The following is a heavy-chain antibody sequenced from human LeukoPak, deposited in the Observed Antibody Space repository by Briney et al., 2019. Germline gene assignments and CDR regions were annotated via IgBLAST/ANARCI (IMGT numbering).Heavy chain of an antibody. CDR2: IYSGGST. Sequence: GGSLRLSCAASGFTVSSNYMNWVRQAPGKGLEWVSIIYSGGSTYYADSVKGRFTIFRDNSKNTLYLQMNSLRAEDTAVYYCAKVSSYDSSGYDAFDIWGQGTMVTVSS. CDR1: GFTVSSNY. J-gene: IGHJ3*02. CDR3: AKVSSYDSSGYDAFDI. V-gene: IGHV3-53*01. D-gene: IGHD3-22*01.